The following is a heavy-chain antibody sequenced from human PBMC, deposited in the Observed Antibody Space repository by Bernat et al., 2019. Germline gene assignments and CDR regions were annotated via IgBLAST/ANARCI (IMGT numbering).Heavy chain of an antibody. Sequence: QVQLVESGGGVVQPGRSLRLSCAASGFTFSSYAMHWVRQAPGKGLEWVAVISYDGSNKYYADSVKGRFTISRDNSKNTLYLQMNSLRAEDTAVYYCARDLMGATAYSFDYWGQGTLVTVSS. J-gene: IGHJ4*02. CDR2: ISYDGSNK. D-gene: IGHD1-26*01. CDR1: GFTFSSYA. V-gene: IGHV3-30-3*01. CDR3: ARDLMGATAYSFDY.